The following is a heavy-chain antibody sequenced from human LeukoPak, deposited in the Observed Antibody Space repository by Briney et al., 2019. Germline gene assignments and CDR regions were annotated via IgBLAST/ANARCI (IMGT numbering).Heavy chain of an antibody. CDR2: INPNSGGT. V-gene: IGHV1-2*02. CDR1: GYTFTGYY. CDR3: AREFVLLWFGELLGHDAFDI. D-gene: IGHD3-10*01. Sequence: ASVKVSCKASGYTFTGYYMHWVRQAPGQGLEWMGWINPNSGGTNYAQKLQGRVTMTTDTSTSTAYMELRSLRSDDTAVYYCAREFVLLWFGELLGHDAFDIWGQGTMVTVSS. J-gene: IGHJ3*02.